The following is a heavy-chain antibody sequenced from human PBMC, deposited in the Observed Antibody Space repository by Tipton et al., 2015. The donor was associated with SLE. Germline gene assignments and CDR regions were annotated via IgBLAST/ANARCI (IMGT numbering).Heavy chain of an antibody. CDR2: IKSKTDGGTT. Sequence: GSLRLSCAASGFTFSNAWMSWVRQAPGKGLEWVGRIKSKTDGGTTDYAAPVKGRFTISRDDSKNTLYLQMNSLKTEDTAVYCCTTVPITIFGVVPFDYWGQGTLVTVSS. CDR3: TTVPITIFGVVPFDY. J-gene: IGHJ4*02. V-gene: IGHV3-15*01. D-gene: IGHD3-3*01. CDR1: GFTFSNAW.